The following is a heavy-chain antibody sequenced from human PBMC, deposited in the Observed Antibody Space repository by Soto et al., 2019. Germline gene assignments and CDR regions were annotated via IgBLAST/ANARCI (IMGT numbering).Heavy chain of an antibody. D-gene: IGHD3-22*01. CDR2: ISYDGSNK. CDR3: AKVSRVYDSSGSFDY. CDR1: GFTFSSYG. J-gene: IGHJ4*02. V-gene: IGHV3-30*18. Sequence: GGSLRLSCAASGFTFSSYGMHWVRQAPGKGLEWVAVISYDGSNKYYADSVKGRFTISRDNSKNTLYLQMNSLRAEDTAVYYCAKVSRVYDSSGSFDYWGQGTLVTVSS.